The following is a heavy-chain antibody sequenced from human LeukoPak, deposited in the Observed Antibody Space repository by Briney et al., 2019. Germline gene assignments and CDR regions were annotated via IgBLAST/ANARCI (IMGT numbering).Heavy chain of an antibody. CDR3: ARHQPSSSSIDY. D-gene: IGHD6-6*01. Sequence: SETLSLTCTVSGGSISSYYWSWIRQPPGKGLEWIGYIYYSGSPNYNPSLKSRAIISVDKSKNQFSLKVTSVIAADTAVYYCARHQPSSSSIDYWGQGTLVTVSS. CDR1: GGSISSYY. CDR2: IYYSGSP. V-gene: IGHV4-59*08. J-gene: IGHJ4*02.